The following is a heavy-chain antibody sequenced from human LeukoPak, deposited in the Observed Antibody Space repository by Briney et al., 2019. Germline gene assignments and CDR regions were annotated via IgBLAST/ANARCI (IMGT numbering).Heavy chain of an antibody. CDR2: ISSDESST. Sequence: GGSLRLSCAASGFTFSGYWMHWVRQAPGKGLVWVSRISSDESSTSYADSVKGRFTVSRDNAKNTLYLQMNSLRVEGTAVYYCARAGAPSDYWGQGTLVTVSS. V-gene: IGHV3-74*01. D-gene: IGHD3-10*01. CDR1: GFTFSGYW. CDR3: ARAGAPSDY. J-gene: IGHJ4*02.